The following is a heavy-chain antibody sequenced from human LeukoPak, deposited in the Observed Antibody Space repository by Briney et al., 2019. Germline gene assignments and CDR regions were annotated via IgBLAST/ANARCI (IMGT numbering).Heavy chain of an antibody. D-gene: IGHD4-11*01. V-gene: IGHV3-74*01. J-gene: IGHJ4*02. Sequence: GGSLRLSCSASGFTFSSYAMHWVRQAPGKGLVWVSRINSDGSSTSYADSVKGRFTISRDNAKNTLYLQMNSLRAEDTAVYYCARVRGTYGNYGGFDYWGQGTLVTVSS. CDR1: GFTFSSYA. CDR3: ARVRGTYGNYGGFDY. CDR2: INSDGSST.